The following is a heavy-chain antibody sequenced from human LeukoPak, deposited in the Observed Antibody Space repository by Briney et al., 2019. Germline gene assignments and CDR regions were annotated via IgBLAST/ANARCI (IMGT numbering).Heavy chain of an antibody. CDR1: GGSISSYY. V-gene: IGHV4-4*07. CDR3: ARESYSSSYLFDF. J-gene: IGHJ4*02. Sequence: SETLSLTCTVSGGSISSYYWSWIRQPAGKGLEGIGRIYTSGITNYNPSLKSRVTMSVDTSKNQISLKMNSVTAADTAVYYCARESYSSSYLFDFWGQGTLVTVSS. CDR2: IYTSGIT. D-gene: IGHD6-6*01.